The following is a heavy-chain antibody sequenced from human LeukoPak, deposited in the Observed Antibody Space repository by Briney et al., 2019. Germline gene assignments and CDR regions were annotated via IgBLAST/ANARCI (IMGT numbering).Heavy chain of an antibody. CDR2: IKQDGSEK. CDR3: ASVGYCSSTSCYSRYYFDY. CDR1: GFTFSSYW. Sequence: GGSLRLSCAASGFTFSSYWMSWVRQAPGKGLEWVVNIKQDGSEKYYVDSVKGRFTISRDNAKNSLYLQMNSLRAEDTAVYYCASVGYCSSTSCYSRYYFDYWGQGTLVTVSS. V-gene: IGHV3-7*01. J-gene: IGHJ4*02. D-gene: IGHD2-2*01.